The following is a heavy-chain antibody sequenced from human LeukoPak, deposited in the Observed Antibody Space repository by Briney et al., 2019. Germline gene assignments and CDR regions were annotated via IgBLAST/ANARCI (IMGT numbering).Heavy chain of an antibody. D-gene: IGHD2-2*01. CDR3: AKPYCSSTSCYGLNYFDY. Sequence: GGSLRLSCAASGFTFSSYGMHWVRQAPGKGLEWVAVISYDGSNKYYADSVKGRFTISRDNSKNTLYLQMNSLRAEDTAVYYCAKPYCSSTSCYGLNYFDYWGQGTLVTVSS. V-gene: IGHV3-30*18. J-gene: IGHJ4*02. CDR1: GFTFSSYG. CDR2: ISYDGSNK.